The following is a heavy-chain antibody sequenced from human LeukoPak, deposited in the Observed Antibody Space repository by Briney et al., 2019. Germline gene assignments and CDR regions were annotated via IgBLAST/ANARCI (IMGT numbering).Heavy chain of an antibody. J-gene: IGHJ4*02. CDR1: GYPLSGHY. V-gene: IGHV1-2*02. Sequence: ASVKVSCKASGYPLSGHYMHWVRQAPGQGLEWMAWIDPKSGIRKSARRFQGRVTMTTDTSISTVYMELMSLTFEDTAVYYCARVNDITVEAAAAPHYEYWGQGTLVTVSS. D-gene: IGHD2-15*01. CDR3: ARVNDITVEAAAAPHYEY. CDR2: IDPKSGIR.